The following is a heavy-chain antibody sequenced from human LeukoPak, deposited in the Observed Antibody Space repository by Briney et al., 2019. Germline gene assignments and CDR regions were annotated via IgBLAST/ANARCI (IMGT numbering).Heavy chain of an antibody. J-gene: IGHJ3*01. CDR2: ISGSSGST. CDR1: GFTLSRYG. D-gene: IGHD6-19*01. CDR3: ARRIAVAGGGIAFDL. Sequence: GGSLRLSCAASGFTLSRYGMSWVRQAPGKGLEWVSAISGSSGSTYYADSVKGRFTISRDNSKNTLYLQMNNLRAEDTALYYCARRIAVAGGGIAFDLWGQGTMVTVSS. V-gene: IGHV3-23*01.